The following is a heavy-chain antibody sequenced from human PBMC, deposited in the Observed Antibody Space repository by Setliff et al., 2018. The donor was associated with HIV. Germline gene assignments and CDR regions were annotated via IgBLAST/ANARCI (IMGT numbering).Heavy chain of an antibody. CDR3: ARGPMVRGVNPIDY. Sequence: GGSLRLSCAGSGFTFDSHGMIWVRQAPGRGLEWLSYINPAGITIYYADSVKGRFTISRDNAKNSLYLQMNSLRAEDTAVYYCARGPMVRGVNPIDYWGQGTLVTVSS. CDR1: GFTFDSHG. V-gene: IGHV3-48*01. CDR2: INPAGITI. D-gene: IGHD3-10*01. J-gene: IGHJ4*02.